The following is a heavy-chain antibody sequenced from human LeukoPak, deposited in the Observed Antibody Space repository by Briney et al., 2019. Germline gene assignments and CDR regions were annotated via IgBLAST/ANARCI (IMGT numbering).Heavy chain of an antibody. CDR1: GFTFSDHY. CDR3: ARGHWGMDY. CDR2: ISGSGNSI. D-gene: IGHD3-16*01. Sequence: GGSLRLSCAASGFTFSDHYMSWIRQVPGKGLEWVGYISGSGNSIDYADSVKGRFIISRDNAKNSVYLEMNSLRAEDTAVFYCARGHWGMDYWSQGTLVTVSS. J-gene: IGHJ4*02. V-gene: IGHV3-11*01.